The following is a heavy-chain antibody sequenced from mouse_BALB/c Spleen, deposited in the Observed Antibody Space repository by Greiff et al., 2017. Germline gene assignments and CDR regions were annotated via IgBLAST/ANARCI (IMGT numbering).Heavy chain of an antibody. CDR3: ARSTTVVDY. V-gene: IGHV5-17*02. J-gene: IGHJ2*01. D-gene: IGHD1-1*01. Sequence: DVKLVESGGGLVQPGGSRKLSCAASGFTFSSFGMHWVRQAPEKGLEWVAYISSGSSTIYYADTVKGRFTISRDNPKNTLFLQMTSLRSEDTAMYYCARSTTVVDYWGQGTTLTVSS. CDR2: ISSGSSTI. CDR1: GFTFSSFG.